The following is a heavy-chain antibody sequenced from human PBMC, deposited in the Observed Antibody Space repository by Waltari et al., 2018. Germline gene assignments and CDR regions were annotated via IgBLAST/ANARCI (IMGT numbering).Heavy chain of an antibody. Sequence: QVQLVQSGPEVKKPGSSVKVSCTAAGGTFSSYAISWVRQGHGQGLEWMGGIIPIFGTANYAKKFQGRVTITADESTSTANMELISLRSEDTAVYYCAREYSSSSPYYYGMDVWGQGTTVTVSS. D-gene: IGHD6-6*01. J-gene: IGHJ6*02. CDR3: AREYSSSSPYYYGMDV. CDR2: IIPIFGTA. CDR1: GGTFSSYA. V-gene: IGHV1-69*01.